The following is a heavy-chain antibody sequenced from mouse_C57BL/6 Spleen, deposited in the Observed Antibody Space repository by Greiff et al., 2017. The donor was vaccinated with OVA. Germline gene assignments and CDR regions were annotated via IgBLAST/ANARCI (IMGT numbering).Heavy chain of an antibody. D-gene: IGHD2-5*01. J-gene: IGHJ1*03. Sequence: EVQLVESGPGLAKPSQPLSLTCSVTGYSITSDYWNWIRKFPGNKLEYMGYISYSGSTYYNPSLNSRISITRDTSKNQYYLQLNSVTTEDTATYYCARKGYYSNYSWYFDVWGTGTTVTVSS. CDR2: ISYSGST. CDR3: ARKGYYSNYSWYFDV. V-gene: IGHV3-8*01. CDR1: GYSITSDY.